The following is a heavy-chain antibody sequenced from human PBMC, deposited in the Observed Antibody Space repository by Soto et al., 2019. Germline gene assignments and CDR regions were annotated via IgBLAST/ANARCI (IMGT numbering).Heavy chain of an antibody. CDR3: ARQATVTTWDY. CDR2: ISAYNGNT. Sequence: QVQLVQSGAEVKKPGASVKVSCKASGYTFTSYGISWVRQAPGQGLEWMGWISAYNGNTNYAQKLQGRVTMTTDTSTSTAYMEPRSPRSDHPAVHYCARQATVTTWDYWGQGTLVTVSS. J-gene: IGHJ4*02. CDR1: GYTFTSYG. D-gene: IGHD4-17*01. V-gene: IGHV1-18*01.